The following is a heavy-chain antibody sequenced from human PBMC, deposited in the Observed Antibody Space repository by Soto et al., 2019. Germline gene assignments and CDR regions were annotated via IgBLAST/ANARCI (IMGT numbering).Heavy chain of an antibody. D-gene: IGHD5-12*01. CDR2: ISSNGGST. CDR3: ARTSGYAFDY. Sequence: EVQLVECGGGLGQPGGSLRLSCAASGFTFSSYAMHWVRQAPGKGLEYVSVISSNGGSTYYANSVKGRFTISRDNSKNTLYLQMGSLRAEDMAVYYCARTSGYAFDYWGQGTLVTVSS. J-gene: IGHJ4*02. CDR1: GFTFSSYA. V-gene: IGHV3-64*01.